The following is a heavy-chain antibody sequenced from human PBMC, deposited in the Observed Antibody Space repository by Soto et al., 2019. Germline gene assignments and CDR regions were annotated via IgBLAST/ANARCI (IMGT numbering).Heavy chain of an antibody. CDR3: ASAVLRFLERVGDYYGMDV. V-gene: IGHV1-69*06. CDR1: GGTFSSYA. J-gene: IGHJ6*02. D-gene: IGHD3-3*01. CDR2: IIPIFGTA. Sequence: QVQLVQSGAEVKKPGSSVKVYCKASGGTFSSYAISWVRQAPGQGLEWMGGIIPIFGTANYAQKFQGRVTITADKYTSTAYMELSSLRSEDTAVYYCASAVLRFLERVGDYYGMDVWGQGTTVTVSS.